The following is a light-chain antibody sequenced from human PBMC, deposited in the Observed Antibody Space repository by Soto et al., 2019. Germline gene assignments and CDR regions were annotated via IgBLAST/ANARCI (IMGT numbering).Light chain of an antibody. Sequence: QSALTQPASVSGSPGQSITISCTGTSSDVGGYNYVSWYQQYPGKVPKLLIFDVSDRPSGVSNRFSGSKSGNTASLTISGLQAEDEADYYCGSDTSSSTVILGGGTKLTVL. CDR2: DVS. CDR1: SSDVGGYNY. CDR3: GSDTSSSTVI. V-gene: IGLV2-14*01. J-gene: IGLJ2*01.